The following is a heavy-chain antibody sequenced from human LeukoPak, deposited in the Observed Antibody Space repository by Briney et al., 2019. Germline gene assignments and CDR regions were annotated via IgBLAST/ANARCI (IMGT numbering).Heavy chain of an antibody. D-gene: IGHD6-13*01. CDR3: ARVVPAAGPLNYYYYGMDV. Sequence: GASVKVSCKASGYTFTSYAMNWVRQAPGQGLEWMGWINTNTGNPTYAQGFTGRFVFSLDTSVSTAYLQISSLKAEDTAVYYCARVVPAAGPLNYYYYGMDVWGQGTTVTVSS. J-gene: IGHJ6*02. CDR1: GYTFTSYA. CDR2: INTNTGNP. V-gene: IGHV7-4-1*02.